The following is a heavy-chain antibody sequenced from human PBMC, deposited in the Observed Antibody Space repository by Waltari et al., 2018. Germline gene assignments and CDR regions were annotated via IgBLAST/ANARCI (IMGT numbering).Heavy chain of an antibody. CDR1: GGSISSYY. D-gene: IGHD3-3*01. Sequence: QVQLQESGPGLVKPSETLSLTCTVSGGSISSYYCRWIRQPPGQGLEWIGYIYYSGSTNYNPSLKSRVTISVDTSKNQFSLKLSSVTAADTAVYYCARGGIFGVVIPTAYYMDVWGKGTTVTVSS. CDR3: ARGGIFGVVIPTAYYMDV. CDR2: IYYSGST. J-gene: IGHJ6*03. V-gene: IGHV4-59*01.